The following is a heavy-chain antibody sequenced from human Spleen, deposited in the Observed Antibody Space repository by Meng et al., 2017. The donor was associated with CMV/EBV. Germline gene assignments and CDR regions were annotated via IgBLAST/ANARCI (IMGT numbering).Heavy chain of an antibody. D-gene: IGHD3-3*01. J-gene: IGHJ6*02. V-gene: IGHV3-33*06. CDR1: GFPFSDSA. CDR3: AKGPTDFWSGYHRYYGMDV. Sequence: AASGFPFSDSAMHWVRQAPGKGLQWVALIWYDGSNEYYADSVKGRFTISRDNSKNTLYLQMNSLRAEDTAVYYWAKGPTDFWSGYHRYYGMDVWGQGTTVTVSS. CDR2: IWYDGSNE.